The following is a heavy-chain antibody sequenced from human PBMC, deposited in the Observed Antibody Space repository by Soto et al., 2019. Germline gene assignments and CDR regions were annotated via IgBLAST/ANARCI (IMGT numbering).Heavy chain of an antibody. J-gene: IGHJ4*02. V-gene: IGHV3-23*01. CDR2: ISGSGGST. CDR1: GFTFDDYA. Sequence: GGSLRLSCAASGFTFDDYAMHWVRQAPGKGLEWVSAISGSGGSTYYADSVKGRFTISRDNSKNTLYLQMNSLRAEDTAVYYCAKGGGGYCSGGSCYYDFDYWGQGTLVTVSS. D-gene: IGHD2-15*01. CDR3: AKGGGGYCSGGSCYYDFDY.